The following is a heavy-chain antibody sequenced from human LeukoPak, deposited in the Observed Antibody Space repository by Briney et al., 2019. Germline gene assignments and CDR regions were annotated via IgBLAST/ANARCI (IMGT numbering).Heavy chain of an antibody. CDR2: INSGGSST. CDR3: ASSSQYYYDSSDLDY. V-gene: IGHV3-74*01. D-gene: IGHD3-22*01. CDR1: GFPFSSYW. J-gene: IGHJ4*02. Sequence: GSLRLSCAASGFPFSSYWMHWVRQAPGKGLVWVSRINSGGSSTSYADSVKGRFTISRDNAKNTLYLQMNSLRAEDTAVYYCASSSQYYYDSSDLDYWGQGTLVTVSS.